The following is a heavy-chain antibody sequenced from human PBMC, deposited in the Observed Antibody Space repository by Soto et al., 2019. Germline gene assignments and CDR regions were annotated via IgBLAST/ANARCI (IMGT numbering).Heavy chain of an antibody. CDR3: ARGAVVDVVAAFKRELDP. CDR1: CNTVNNCDYF. CDR2: IYFPESN. D-gene: IGHD5-12*01. Sequence: TLVLTCTFSCNTVNNCDYFWRWVRQSPVKGPEGRSYIYFPESNDNSPTIKNPLNISMDKEKNHFSLEMTSVTVADTAVYFCARGAVVDVVAAFKRELDPWGQGLLVTVSS. J-gene: IGHJ5*02. V-gene: IGHV4-30-4*01.